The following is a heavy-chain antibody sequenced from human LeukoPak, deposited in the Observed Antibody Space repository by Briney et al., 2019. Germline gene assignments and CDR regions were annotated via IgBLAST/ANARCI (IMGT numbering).Heavy chain of an antibody. V-gene: IGHV1-18*01. D-gene: IGHD3-22*01. J-gene: IGHJ4*02. CDR3: ARGSFYDSSGYYY. CDR2: ISAYNGNT. CDR1: GGTFSSYA. Sequence: GASVKVSCKASGGTFSSYAISWVRQAPGQGLEWMGWISAYNGNTNYAQKLQGRVTMTTDTSAGTAYMELRSLRSDDTAVYYCARGSFYDSSGYYYWGQGTLVTVSS.